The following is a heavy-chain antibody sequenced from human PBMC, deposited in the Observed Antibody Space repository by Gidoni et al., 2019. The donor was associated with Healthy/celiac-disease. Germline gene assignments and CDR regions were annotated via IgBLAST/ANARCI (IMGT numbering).Heavy chain of an antibody. CDR2: ISYDGSNN. CDR3: ARDPYYDSSGYLDY. D-gene: IGHD3-22*01. CDR1: GFTFSSYA. Sequence: QVQLVESGGGVVQPGRSRRLSCAASGFTFSSYAMHWVRQAPGKGQEWVAVISYDGSNNYYADSVKGRFTISRDNSKNTLYLQMNSLRAEDTAVYYCARDPYYDSSGYLDYWGQGTLVTVSS. V-gene: IGHV3-30-3*01. J-gene: IGHJ4*02.